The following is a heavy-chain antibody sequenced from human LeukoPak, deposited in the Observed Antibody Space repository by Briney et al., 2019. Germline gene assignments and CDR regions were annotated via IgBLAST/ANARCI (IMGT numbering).Heavy chain of an antibody. J-gene: IGHJ5*02. Sequence: PSETLSLTCTVSGGSISSSSHYWGWIRQPPGKGLEWIGSIYYSGSTYYNPSLKSRVTISVDTSKNQFSLKLSSVTAADTAVYYCASLLNWFDPWGQGTLVTVSS. CDR3: ASLLNWFDP. V-gene: IGHV4-39*01. CDR1: GGSISSSSHY. CDR2: IYYSGST.